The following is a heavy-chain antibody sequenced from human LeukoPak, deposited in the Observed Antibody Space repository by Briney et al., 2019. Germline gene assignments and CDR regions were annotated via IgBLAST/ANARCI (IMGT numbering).Heavy chain of an antibody. D-gene: IGHD2-2*03. J-gene: IGHJ4*02. V-gene: IGHV3-23*01. Sequence: GGSLRLSCAASGFTFSSYAMSWVRQAPGKGLEWVSAISGSGGSTYYADSVKGRFTISRDNSKNTLYLQMNSLRAEDTAVYYCAKDGYCSSTSCYVVDFDYWGQRTLVTVS. CDR2: ISGSGGST. CDR1: GFTFSSYA. CDR3: AKDGYCSSTSCYVVDFDY.